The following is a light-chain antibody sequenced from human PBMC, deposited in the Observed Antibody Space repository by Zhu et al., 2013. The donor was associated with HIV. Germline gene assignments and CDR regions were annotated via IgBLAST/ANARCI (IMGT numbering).Light chain of an antibody. CDR2: AAS. J-gene: IGKJ4*01. V-gene: IGKV1-6*01. Sequence: AIQLTQSPSSLSASVGDRVTIRCRSSQDIRDTLAWFQQKPGKAPKLLIYAASSLQSGVPSRFSGSGYGTDFTLTISSLEPEDFTVYYCQQYGSPAFTFGGGTKVEIK. CDR3: QQYGSPAFT. CDR1: QDIRDT.